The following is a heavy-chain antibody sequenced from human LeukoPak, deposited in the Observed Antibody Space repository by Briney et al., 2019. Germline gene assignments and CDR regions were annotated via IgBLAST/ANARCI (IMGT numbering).Heavy chain of an antibody. Sequence: ASVKVSCKASGYTFTTYDITWLRQATGQGLEWMGWMNPNSGDTAYAQTFQGRVAMTRDTSISTAYMELSSLRSEDTAVYYCARGLGDYYDTSDFYYAVPAHWGQGTLVTVSS. D-gene: IGHD3-22*01. CDR2: MNPNSGDT. CDR1: GYTFTTYD. CDR3: ARGLGDYYDTSDFYYAVPAH. J-gene: IGHJ4*02. V-gene: IGHV1-8*01.